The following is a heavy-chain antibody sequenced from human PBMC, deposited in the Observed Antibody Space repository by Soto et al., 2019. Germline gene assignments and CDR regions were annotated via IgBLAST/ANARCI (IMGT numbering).Heavy chain of an antibody. CDR2: IYYSGST. D-gene: IGHD3-10*01. J-gene: IGHJ4*02. V-gene: IGHV4-59*08. CDR1: GGSISSYY. Sequence: SETLSLTCTVSGGSISSYYWSWIRQPPGKGLEWIGYIYYSGSTNYNPSLKSRVTISVDTSKNQFSLKLSSVTAADTAVYYCVMVRGANFDYWGQGTLVTVSS. CDR3: VMVRGANFDY.